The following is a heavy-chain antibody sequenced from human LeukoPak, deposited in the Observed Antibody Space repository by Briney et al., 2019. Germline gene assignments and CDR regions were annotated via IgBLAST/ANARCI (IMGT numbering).Heavy chain of an antibody. V-gene: IGHV4-59*01. CDR3: AREDPQTTVPEGMDV. CDR1: GGSISYYY. CDR2: IYYSGTT. Sequence: PSETLSLTCTVSGGSISYYYWSWIRQSPGKGLEWIGYIYYSGTTNYNPSLKSRVTISVDTSKNQFSLQLRSVAAADTAVYYCAREDPQTTVPEGMDVWGQGTTVTVSS. J-gene: IGHJ6*02. D-gene: IGHD4-17*01.